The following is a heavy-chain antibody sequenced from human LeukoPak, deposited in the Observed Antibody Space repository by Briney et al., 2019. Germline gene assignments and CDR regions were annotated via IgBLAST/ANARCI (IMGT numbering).Heavy chain of an antibody. J-gene: IGHJ4*02. CDR2: INSDGSST. CDR1: GFTFSSYW. Sequence: GGSLRLSCLGSGFTFSSYWMHWVRQAPGKGLVWVSRINSDGSSTSYADSVKGRFTISRDNAKNTLYLQMNSLRAEDTAVYYCARVGGQWTYYFDYWGQGTLVTVSS. V-gene: IGHV3-74*01. CDR3: ARVGGQWTYYFDY. D-gene: IGHD6-19*01.